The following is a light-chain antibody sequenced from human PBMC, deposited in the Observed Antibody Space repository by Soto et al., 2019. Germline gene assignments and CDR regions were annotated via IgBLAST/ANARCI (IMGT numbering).Light chain of an antibody. CDR2: DTT. V-gene: IGLV1-40*01. CDR1: HSDIGAGYG. J-gene: IGLJ3*02. Sequence: QSVLTQPPSVTGAPGQRVTISCTGSHSDIGAGYGVHWYQQFPHSAPKLLIYDTTNRPSGVPDRFSGSRSGTSASLAITGLQAEDEADYYCSSYTIRNSWVFGGGTKLTVL. CDR3: SSYTIRNSWV.